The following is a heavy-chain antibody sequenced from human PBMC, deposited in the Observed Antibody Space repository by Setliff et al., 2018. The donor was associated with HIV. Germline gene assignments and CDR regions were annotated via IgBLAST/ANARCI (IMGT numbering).Heavy chain of an antibody. CDR1: GFTFSRCW. D-gene: IGHD4-17*01. CDR2: IKQDGSEK. V-gene: IGHV3-7*01. Sequence: PGESLKISCAASGFTFSRCWMSWVRQAPGKGLEWVGNIKQDGSEKYYVDSVKGRFTISRDNAKNSLYLQMNSLRAEDTAVYYCARDPYPYFDYGDWYFDLWGRGTLVTVSS. J-gene: IGHJ2*01. CDR3: ARDPYPYFDYGDWYFDL.